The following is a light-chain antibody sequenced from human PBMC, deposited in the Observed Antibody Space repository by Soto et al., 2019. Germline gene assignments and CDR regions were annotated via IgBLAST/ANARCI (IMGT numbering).Light chain of an antibody. CDR3: QQSYSVPT. CDR1: QNISTL. CDR2: AAS. J-gene: IGKJ4*01. Sequence: DIQMTQSPSSLSATVGDRVTIACRASQNISTLLNWYRQKPGKAPNLLIFAASSLQSGVPSRFSGSGSGTDFTLTVNSLQPEDFATYYWQQSYSVPTFGGGTKVEI. V-gene: IGKV1-39*01.